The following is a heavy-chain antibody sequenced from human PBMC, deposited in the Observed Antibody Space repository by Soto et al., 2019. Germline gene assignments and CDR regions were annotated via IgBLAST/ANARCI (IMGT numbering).Heavy chain of an antibody. Sequence: EGSLRLSCQASGFNFDNYGMHWVRQAPGKGLEWVAVITYDGSHKYYADSVKGRFTISRDNSKNTLSLHLNTLKHEDTAVYHCAKDRVGGTFYTPLGFWGQGTLVTVSS. V-gene: IGHV3-30*18. J-gene: IGHJ4*02. CDR3: AKDRVGGTFYTPLGF. D-gene: IGHD2-15*01. CDR1: GFNFDNYG. CDR2: ITYDGSHK.